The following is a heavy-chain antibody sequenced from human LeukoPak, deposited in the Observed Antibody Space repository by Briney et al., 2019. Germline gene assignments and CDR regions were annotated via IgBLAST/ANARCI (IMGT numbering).Heavy chain of an antibody. Sequence: GGSLRLSCAASGFTVSSNYMSWVRQAPGKGLEWVSVIYSGGSTYYADSVKGRFTISRDNSKTTLYLQMNSLRAEDTAGYYCASIIITMVRGVIIDYFDYWGQGTLVTVSS. CDR3: ASIIITMVRGVIIDYFDY. CDR1: GFTVSSNY. V-gene: IGHV3-53*01. D-gene: IGHD3-10*01. CDR2: IYSGGST. J-gene: IGHJ4*02.